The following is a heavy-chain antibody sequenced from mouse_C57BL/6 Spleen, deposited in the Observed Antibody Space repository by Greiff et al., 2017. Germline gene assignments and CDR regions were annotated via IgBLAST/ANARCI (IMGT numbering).Heavy chain of an antibody. CDR2: ISNGGGST. Sequence: EVKVVESGGGLVQPGGSLKLSCAASGFTFSDYYMYWVRQTPEKRLEWVAYISNGGGSTYYPDTVEGRFTISRDNAKNTLYLQMSRLKSEDTAMYYCARRYYGSSYDWYFDVWGTGTTVTVSS. J-gene: IGHJ1*03. CDR3: ARRYYGSSYDWYFDV. V-gene: IGHV5-12*01. D-gene: IGHD1-1*01. CDR1: GFTFSDYY.